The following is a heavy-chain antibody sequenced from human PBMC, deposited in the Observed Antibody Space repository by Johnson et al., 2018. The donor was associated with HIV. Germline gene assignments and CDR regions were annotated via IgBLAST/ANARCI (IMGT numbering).Heavy chain of an antibody. Sequence: QVQLVESGGGVVQPGGSLILSCAASGFTFSSYAMHWVHQAPGKGLEWVAIMSYDGSNKYYADSVKGRFTISRDNSKNTLYLQMNSLRAEDTAVYYCARELEFGDLRKNDAFDIWGQGTMVTVSS. CDR3: ARELEFGDLRKNDAFDI. V-gene: IGHV3-30-3*01. J-gene: IGHJ3*02. CDR1: GFTFSSYA. CDR2: MSYDGSNK. D-gene: IGHD4-17*01.